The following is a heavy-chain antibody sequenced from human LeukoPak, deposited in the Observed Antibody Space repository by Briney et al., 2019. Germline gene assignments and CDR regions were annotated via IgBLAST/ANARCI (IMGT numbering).Heavy chain of an antibody. CDR1: GFTFSTYG. J-gene: IGHJ4*02. V-gene: IGHV3-33*06. D-gene: IGHD6-19*01. CDR3: AELRESSGWYGGY. Sequence: GGSLRLSCAASGFTFSTYGMHWVRQAPGKGLEWVALIWYDGTNEHYADSVKGRFTISRDNSKNTLYLQMNSLRAEDTAVYYCAELRESSGWYGGYWGQGTLVTVSS. CDR2: IWYDGTNE.